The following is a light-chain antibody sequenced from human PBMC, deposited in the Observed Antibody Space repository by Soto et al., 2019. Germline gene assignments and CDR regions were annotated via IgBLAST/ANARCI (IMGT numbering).Light chain of an antibody. Sequence: DIQMTQSPSTLSASVGDRVTITCRASQSISSWLAWYQQKPGKAPKLLIYDASSLESGVPSRFSGSGSGTEFTLTISTLQPDDSATYYCQQYLSYPWTFGHGTKVDIK. J-gene: IGKJ1*01. V-gene: IGKV1-5*01. CDR3: QQYLSYPWT. CDR1: QSISSW. CDR2: DAS.